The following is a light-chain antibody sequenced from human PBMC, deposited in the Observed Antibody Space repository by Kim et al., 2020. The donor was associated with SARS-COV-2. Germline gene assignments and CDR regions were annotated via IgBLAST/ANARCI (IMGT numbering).Light chain of an antibody. V-gene: IGLV2-14*03. Sequence: GQPFTIHSPGTSSDVGGHNFVSWYQQHPGTAPQLIIYDVTDRPSGVSYRFSGSKSGNTASLTISGLQAEDEADYYCSSYTDTSTVIFGGGTQLTVL. CDR2: DVT. CDR3: SSYTDTSTVI. CDR1: SSDVGGHNF. J-gene: IGLJ2*01.